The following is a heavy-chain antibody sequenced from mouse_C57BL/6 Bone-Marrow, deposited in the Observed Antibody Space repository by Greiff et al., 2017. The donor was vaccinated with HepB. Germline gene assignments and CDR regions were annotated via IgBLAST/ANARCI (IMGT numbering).Heavy chain of an antibody. CDR3: ARHWSYGSSFYYAMDY. CDR2: IWSDGST. J-gene: IGHJ4*01. D-gene: IGHD1-1*01. V-gene: IGHV2-6-1*01. CDR1: GFSLTSYG. Sequence: QVQLKESGPGLVAPSQSLSITCTVSGFSLTSYGVHWVRQPPGKGLEWLVVIWSDGSTTYNSALKSRLSISKDNSKSQVFLKMNSLQTDDTAMYYCARHWSYGSSFYYAMDYWGQGTSVTVSS.